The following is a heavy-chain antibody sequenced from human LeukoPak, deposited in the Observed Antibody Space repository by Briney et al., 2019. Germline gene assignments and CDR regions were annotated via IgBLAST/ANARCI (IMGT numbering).Heavy chain of an antibody. J-gene: IGHJ4*02. D-gene: IGHD4-17*01. CDR3: AKSRLRSNYFDY. CDR1: GFTFSTYE. V-gene: IGHV3-48*03. CDR2: ISSSGSPI. Sequence: GGSLRLSCAASGFTFSTYEMNWVRQAPGKGLEWVSYISSSGSPIYYADSVKGRFTISRDNSKNTLYLQMNSLRAEDTAVYYCAKSRLRSNYFDYWGQGTLVTVSS.